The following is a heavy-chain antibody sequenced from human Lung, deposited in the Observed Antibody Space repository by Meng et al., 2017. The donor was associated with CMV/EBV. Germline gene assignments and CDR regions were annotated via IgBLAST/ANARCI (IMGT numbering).Heavy chain of an antibody. CDR2: IYFTGDT. V-gene: IGHV4-30-4*01. Sequence: QVQLQESGPGLVKPSPTLSLSCTVSGGSIESGEYYWSWIRQSPGKGLEWLGYIYFTGDTFYNPSLKSRLMISVDASKNQFSLKLTSVTAADTAVYFCARDRASDEWFDSWGQGILVTVSS. CDR3: ARDRASDEWFDS. D-gene: IGHD3-10*01. CDR1: GGSIESGEYY. J-gene: IGHJ5*01.